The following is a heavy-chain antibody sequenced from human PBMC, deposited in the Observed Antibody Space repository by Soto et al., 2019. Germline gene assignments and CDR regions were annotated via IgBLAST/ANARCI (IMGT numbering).Heavy chain of an antibody. CDR1: GYTFTSYD. V-gene: IGHV1-8*01. J-gene: IGHJ6*02. Sequence: XSVKGSCKASGYTFTSYDINWVRQATVQGLEWMGWMNPNSGNTGYAQKFQGRVTMTRNTSISTAYMELSSLRSEDTAVYYCARGGYSYGYGYYYGMDVWGQGTTVTVSS. D-gene: IGHD5-18*01. CDR2: MNPNSGNT. CDR3: ARGGYSYGYGYYYGMDV.